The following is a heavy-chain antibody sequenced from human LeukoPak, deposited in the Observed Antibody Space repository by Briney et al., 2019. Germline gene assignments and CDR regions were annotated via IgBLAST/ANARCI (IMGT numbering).Heavy chain of an antibody. J-gene: IGHJ3*02. CDR2: INAYNGNT. CDR1: GYTFTSYD. V-gene: IGHV1-18*01. D-gene: IGHD2-15*01. CDR3: ARVAPDAFDI. Sequence: ASVKVSCKASGYTFTSYDFSWVRQAPGQGLEWMGWINAYNGNTNYAQKLQGRVTMTTDTSTSTAYMELRSLRSDDTAVYYCARVAPDAFDIWGQGTMVTVSS.